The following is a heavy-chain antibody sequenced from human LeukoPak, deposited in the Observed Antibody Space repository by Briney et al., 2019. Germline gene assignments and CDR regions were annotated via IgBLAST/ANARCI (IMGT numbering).Heavy chain of an antibody. Sequence: GGSLRLSCAASGFTFSSYSMEWVRQAPGKELEWVSYISSSSTIYYADSVKGLFTISRDNAKNSLYLQMNSLRAEDTAVYDSAKVRRSSSWYYSYYSGQGTLVTASS. V-gene: IGHV3-48*01. CDR1: GFTFSSYS. D-gene: IGHD6-13*01. CDR2: ISSSSTI. J-gene: IGHJ4*02. CDR3: AKVRRSSSWYYSYY.